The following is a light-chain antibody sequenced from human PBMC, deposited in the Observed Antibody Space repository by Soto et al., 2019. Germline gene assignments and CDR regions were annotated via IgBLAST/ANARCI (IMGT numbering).Light chain of an antibody. CDR1: SSDVGGYNL. CDR3: SSYKSSSTLPYV. V-gene: IGLV2-14*01. CDR2: DVN. Sequence: QFALTQAASGSGSPGQSITISCTGTSSDVGGYNLVSWYQQYPDKAPKLMIFDVNTRPSGVSNRFSGSKSGNTASLTISGLQAEDEADYYCSSYKSSSTLPYVFGTGTKVTVL. J-gene: IGLJ1*01.